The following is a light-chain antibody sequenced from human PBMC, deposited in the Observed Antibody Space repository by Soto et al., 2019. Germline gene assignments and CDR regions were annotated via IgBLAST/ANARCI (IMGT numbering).Light chain of an antibody. CDR2: DVN. Sequence: QSVLAQPASVSGSPGQSITISCTGTSSDVGGYNVSWYQQHPGKAPKLMIFDVNNRPSGVSNRFSGSKSGNTASLTISGLQAEDEALYYCCSYTSRSTSFIGIGPKVTVL. CDR3: CSYTSRSTSF. CDR1: SSDVGGYN. V-gene: IGLV2-14*01. J-gene: IGLJ6*01.